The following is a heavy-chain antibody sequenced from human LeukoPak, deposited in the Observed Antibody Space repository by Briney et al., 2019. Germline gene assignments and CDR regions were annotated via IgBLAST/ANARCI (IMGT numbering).Heavy chain of an antibody. J-gene: IGHJ5*02. Sequence: PSETLSLTCTVSGGSISSYYWSWIRQPPGKGLEWIGYIYYSGSTNYNPSLKSRVTISVDTSKNQFSLKLSSVTAADTAVYYCARASLGLRYDSRNWFDPWGQGTLVTVSS. D-gene: IGHD3-22*01. CDR3: ARASLGLRYDSRNWFDP. V-gene: IGHV4-59*01. CDR1: GGSISSYY. CDR2: IYYSGST.